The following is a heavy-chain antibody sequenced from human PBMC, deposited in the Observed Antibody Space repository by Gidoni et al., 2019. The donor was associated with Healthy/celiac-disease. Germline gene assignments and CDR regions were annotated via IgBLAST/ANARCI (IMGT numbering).Heavy chain of an antibody. D-gene: IGHD4-17*01. CDR2: INPSGGST. CDR3: ARDGYGDYGILYIFDY. CDR1: GYTFTSYY. J-gene: IGHJ4*02. V-gene: IGHV1-46*01. Sequence: QVQLVQSGAEVKKPGASVKVSCKASGYTFTSYYMHWVRQAPGQGLEWMGIINPSGGSTSYAQKFQGRVTMTRDTSTSTVYMELSSLRSEDTAVYYCARDGYGDYGILYIFDYWGQGTLVTVSS.